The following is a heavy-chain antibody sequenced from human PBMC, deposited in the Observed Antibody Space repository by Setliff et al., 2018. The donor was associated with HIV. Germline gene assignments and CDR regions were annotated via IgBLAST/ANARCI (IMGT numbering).Heavy chain of an antibody. Sequence: SETLSLTCSVSGGSIRSHWSWIRQPPGKGLEWVGYIHYSGSTKYNSSLKRRVTIGVDTSKNQFSLKLTSVTAADAAVYYCARRRPPPSGLYSAYYMDVWGTGTTVTRLL. J-gene: IGHJ6*03. V-gene: IGHV4-59*08. D-gene: IGHD1-26*01. CDR3: ARRRPPPSGLYSAYYMDV. CDR1: GGSIRSH. CDR2: IHYSGST.